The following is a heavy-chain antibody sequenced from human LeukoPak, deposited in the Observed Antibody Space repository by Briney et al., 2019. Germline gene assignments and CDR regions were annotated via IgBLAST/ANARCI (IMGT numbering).Heavy chain of an antibody. Sequence: SETLSLTCTVSGGSISGYFWSWIRQPPGQGLEWIGYIFHTGTTNYNPSLKSRVTISVDTSKNQFSLKLSSVTAADTAVYYCARDQFCSNTICSTGYYYMDVWGKGTTVTVSS. CDR2: IFHTGTT. CDR3: ARDQFCSNTICSTGYYYMDV. V-gene: IGHV4-59*01. D-gene: IGHD2-2*01. CDR1: GGSISGYF. J-gene: IGHJ6*03.